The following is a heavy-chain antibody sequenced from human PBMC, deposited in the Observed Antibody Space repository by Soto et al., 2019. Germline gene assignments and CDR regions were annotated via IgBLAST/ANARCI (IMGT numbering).Heavy chain of an antibody. Sequence: QVQLVESGGGVVQPGRSLRLSCAASGFTFSNYGIHWVRQAPGKGLEWVAVISYDGSSKDYADSVKGRFTISRDNSKNTLYLQMNSLRIEDTAVYYCARESDDLTSNFYYWGQGTLVTVSS. V-gene: IGHV3-30*03. CDR1: GFTFSNYG. J-gene: IGHJ4*02. CDR2: ISYDGSSK. CDR3: ARESDDLTSNFYY.